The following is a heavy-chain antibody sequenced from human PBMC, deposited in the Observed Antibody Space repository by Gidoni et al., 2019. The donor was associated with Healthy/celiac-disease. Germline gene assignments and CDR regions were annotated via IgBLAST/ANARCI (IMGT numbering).Heavy chain of an antibody. D-gene: IGHD3-10*01. CDR1: GYSFTSYW. V-gene: IGHV5-51*03. J-gene: IGHJ2*01. Sequence: EVQLVQSGAEVKKPGESLKISCKGSGYSFTSYWIGWVRQMPGKGLEWMGIIYPGDSDTRYSPSFQGQVTISADKSISTAYLQWSSLKASDTAMYYCASALQQTMVRGVRRLYWYFDLWGRGTLVTVSS. CDR2: IYPGDSDT. CDR3: ASALQQTMVRGVRRLYWYFDL.